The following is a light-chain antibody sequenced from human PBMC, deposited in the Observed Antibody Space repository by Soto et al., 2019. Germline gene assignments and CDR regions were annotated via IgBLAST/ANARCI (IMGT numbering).Light chain of an antibody. CDR2: AAS. CDR1: QGISNY. CDR3: QKYNSPWT. Sequence: DIQMTQSPSSLSASVGDRVTITCRASQGISNYLAWYQQKPGKVPKLLIYAASTLQSGVPSRFSGSGSGTDFTLTISSLQPEDVATYYCQKYNSPWTFGQGNKVDIK. J-gene: IGKJ1*01. V-gene: IGKV1-27*01.